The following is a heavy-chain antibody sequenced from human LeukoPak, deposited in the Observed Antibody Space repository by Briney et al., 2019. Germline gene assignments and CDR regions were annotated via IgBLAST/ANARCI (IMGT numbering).Heavy chain of an antibody. CDR3: AGIRGALYYYYMDV. Sequence: PSETLSLTYTVSGGSISSSSYYWGWIRQPPGKGLEWIGSIYYSGSTYYNPSLKSRVTISVDTSKNQFSLKLSSVTAADTAVYYCAGIRGALYYYYMDVWGKGATVTVSS. CDR2: IYYSGST. V-gene: IGHV4-39*07. D-gene: IGHD3-10*01. CDR1: GGSISSSSYY. J-gene: IGHJ6*03.